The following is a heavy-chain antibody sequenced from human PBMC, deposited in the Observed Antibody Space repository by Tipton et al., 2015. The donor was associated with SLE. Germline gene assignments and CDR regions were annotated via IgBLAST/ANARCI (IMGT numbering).Heavy chain of an antibody. Sequence: TLSLTCGFYGGAFNASDYHWIRQPPGKGLEWIGKINSFGSTNYSPSLKSRVTMSVDTSKNQFSLRLTSVTAADTAVYYCAKSPDAFDVWGQGTMVTVSS. V-gene: IGHV4-34*01. J-gene: IGHJ3*01. CDR2: INSFGST. CDR3: AKSPDAFDV. CDR1: GGAFNASD.